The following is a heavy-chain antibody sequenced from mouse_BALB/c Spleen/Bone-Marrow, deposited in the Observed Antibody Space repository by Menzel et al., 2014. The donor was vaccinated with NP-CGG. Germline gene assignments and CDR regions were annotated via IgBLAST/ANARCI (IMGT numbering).Heavy chain of an antibody. Sequence: EVQLQQSGAELVKPGASVKLSCTASGFNIKDIYMHWVKQRPEQGLEWIGRIDPANGDTKYDPKFQGKATITADTSSNTAYLQLSSLTSEDTAVYYCARDYGPFDYRDQGTTLTVAS. CDR2: IDPANGDT. CDR3: ARDYGPFDY. V-gene: IGHV14-3*02. D-gene: IGHD1-2*01. J-gene: IGHJ2*01. CDR1: GFNIKDIY.